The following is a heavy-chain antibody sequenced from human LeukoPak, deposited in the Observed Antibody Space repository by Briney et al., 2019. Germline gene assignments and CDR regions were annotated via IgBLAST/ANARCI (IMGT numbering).Heavy chain of an antibody. CDR1: GFTFSSYG. Sequence: GRSLRLSCAASGFTFSSYGMHWVRQAPGKGLEWVAVIWYDGSNKYYADSVKGRFTISRDNSKNTLYLQMNSLRAEDTAVYYCARPTYSGSYYWFDYWGQGTLVTVSS. CDR2: IWYDGSNK. CDR3: ARPTYSGSYYWFDY. D-gene: IGHD1-26*01. J-gene: IGHJ4*02. V-gene: IGHV3-33*01.